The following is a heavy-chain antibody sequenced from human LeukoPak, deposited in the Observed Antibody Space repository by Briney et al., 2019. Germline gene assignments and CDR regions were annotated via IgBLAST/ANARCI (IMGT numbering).Heavy chain of an antibody. CDR2: ISYDGSNK. D-gene: IGHD5-24*01. CDR1: GFTFSSYA. V-gene: IGHV3-30*04. Sequence: GGSLRLSCAASGFTFSSYAMHWVRQAPGKGLEWVAVISYDGSNKYYADSVKGRFTISRDNSKNTLYLQMNSLRAEDTAVYYCARERGWLQLGYYYYMDVWGKGTTVTVSS. CDR3: ARERGWLQLGYYYYMDV. J-gene: IGHJ6*03.